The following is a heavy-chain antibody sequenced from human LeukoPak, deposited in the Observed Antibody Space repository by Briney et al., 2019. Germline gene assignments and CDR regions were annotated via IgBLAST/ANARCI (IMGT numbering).Heavy chain of an antibody. Sequence: GESLRLSCAASGFTFSNYDMNWVRQAPGKGLEWVSSISAASTYIYYADSVQGRFTISRDNAKNSLYLQKSSLRAEDTAVYFCARGNYRYYDSSGYPFYFDYWGQGALVTVSS. CDR3: ARGNYRYYDSSGYPFYFDY. CDR1: GFTFSNYD. J-gene: IGHJ4*02. V-gene: IGHV3-21*01. D-gene: IGHD3-22*01. CDR2: ISAASTYI.